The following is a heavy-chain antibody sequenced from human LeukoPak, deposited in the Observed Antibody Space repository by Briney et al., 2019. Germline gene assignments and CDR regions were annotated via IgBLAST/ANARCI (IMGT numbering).Heavy chain of an antibody. CDR3: AREYYGSGSYSGFSY. Sequence: ASVKVSCKASGYTFTSCGISWVRQAPGQGLEWMGWISAYNGNTNYAQKLQGRVTMTTDTSTSTAYMELRSLRSDDTAVYYCAREYYGSGSYSGFSYWGQGTLVTVSS. CDR2: ISAYNGNT. V-gene: IGHV1-18*01. D-gene: IGHD3-10*01. CDR1: GYTFTSCG. J-gene: IGHJ4*02.